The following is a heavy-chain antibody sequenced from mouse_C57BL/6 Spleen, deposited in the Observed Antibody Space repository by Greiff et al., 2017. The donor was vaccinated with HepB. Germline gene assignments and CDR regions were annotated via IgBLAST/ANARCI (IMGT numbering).Heavy chain of an antibody. V-gene: IGHV1-80*01. D-gene: IGHD1-1*02. J-gene: IGHJ2*01. CDR2: IYPGDGDT. Sequence: QVQLQQSGAELVKPGASVKISCKASGYAFSSYWMNWVKQRPGKGLEWIGQIYPGDGDTNYNEKFKGKATLTADKSSSTAYMQLSSLPSEDSAVYFCARGALWSSYFDYWGQGTTLTVSS. CDR3: ARGALWSSYFDY. CDR1: GYAFSSYW.